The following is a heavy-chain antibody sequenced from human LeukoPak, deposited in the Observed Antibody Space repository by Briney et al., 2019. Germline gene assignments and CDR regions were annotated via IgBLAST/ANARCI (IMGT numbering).Heavy chain of an antibody. Sequence: GGSLRLSCAASGFTFSSYEMNWVRQAPGKGLEWVSYISSSGSTIYYADSVKGRFTISRDNAKNSLYLQMNSLRGEDTAVYYCARRATTNRGYSYGLDYWGQGTLVTVSS. CDR1: GFTFSSYE. J-gene: IGHJ4*02. CDR3: ARRATTNRGYSYGLDY. CDR2: ISSSGSTI. V-gene: IGHV3-48*03. D-gene: IGHD5-18*01.